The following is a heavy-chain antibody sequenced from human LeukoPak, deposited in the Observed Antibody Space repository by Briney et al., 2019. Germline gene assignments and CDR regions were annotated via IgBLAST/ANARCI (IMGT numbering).Heavy chain of an antibody. CDR2: IYYSGST. Sequence: SETLPLTCTVAGGSISSYYWSWIRQPPGKGLEWIGYIYYSGSTNYNPSLKSRVTISVDTSKNQFSLKLSSVTAADTAVYYCAKTQRRDGSLDYWGQGTLVTVSS. D-gene: IGHD5-24*01. V-gene: IGHV4-59*01. J-gene: IGHJ4*02. CDR3: AKTQRRDGSLDY. CDR1: GGSISSYY.